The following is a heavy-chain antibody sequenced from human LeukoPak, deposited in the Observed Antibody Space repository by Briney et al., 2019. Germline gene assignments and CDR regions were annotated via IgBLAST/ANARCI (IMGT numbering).Heavy chain of an antibody. V-gene: IGHV4-39*01. CDR2: IYYSGST. CDR1: GGSISSSSYY. Sequence: SETLSLTCTVSGGSISSSSYYWGWIRQPPGEGLEWIGSIYYSGSTYYNPSLKSRVTISVYTSKNQFSLKLSSVTAADTAVYYCARHRAPTVIVWFDPWGQGTLVTVSS. D-gene: IGHD2/OR15-2a*01. J-gene: IGHJ5*02. CDR3: ARHRAPTVIVWFDP.